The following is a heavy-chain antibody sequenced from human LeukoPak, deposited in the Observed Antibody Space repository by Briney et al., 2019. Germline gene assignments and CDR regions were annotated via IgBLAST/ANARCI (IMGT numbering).Heavy chain of an antibody. CDR1: GYTFTNYG. Sequence: ASVKVSCKASGYTFTNYGISWVRQAPGQGLEWMGGIIPIFGTANYAQKFQGRVTITADESTSTAYMELSSLRSEDTAVYYCASGYCSGGSCYGPDRGDYWGQGTLVAVSS. D-gene: IGHD2-15*01. CDR3: ASGYCSGGSCYGPDRGDY. V-gene: IGHV1-69*13. CDR2: IIPIFGTA. J-gene: IGHJ4*02.